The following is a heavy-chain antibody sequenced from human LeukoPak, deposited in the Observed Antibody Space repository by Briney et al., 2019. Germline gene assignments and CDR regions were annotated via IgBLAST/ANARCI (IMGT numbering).Heavy chain of an antibody. D-gene: IGHD4-23*01. J-gene: IGHJ4*02. Sequence: GGSLRLSCAVSRFTFSSYAMSWVRQAPGKGLEWVSGISGSGGSTYYADSVKGRFTISRDNAKNSLYLQMNSLRAEDTAVYYCARDIRDGGNPHYWGQGTLVTVSS. CDR2: ISGSGGST. CDR1: RFTFSSYA. CDR3: ARDIRDGGNPHY. V-gene: IGHV3-23*01.